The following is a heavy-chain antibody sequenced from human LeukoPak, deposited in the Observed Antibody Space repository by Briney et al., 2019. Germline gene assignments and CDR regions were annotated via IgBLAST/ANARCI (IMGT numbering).Heavy chain of an antibody. CDR3: ARDTRVAAVPYYYYYMDV. CDR2: IYTSGST. CDR1: GGSISSYY. D-gene: IGHD6-13*01. J-gene: IGHJ6*03. Sequence: SETLPLTCTVSGGSISSYYWSWIRQPAGKGLEWIGRIYTSGSTNYNPSLKSRVTMSVDTSKNQFSLKLSSVTAADTAVYYCARDTRVAAVPYYYYYMDVWGKGTTVTVSS. V-gene: IGHV4-4*07.